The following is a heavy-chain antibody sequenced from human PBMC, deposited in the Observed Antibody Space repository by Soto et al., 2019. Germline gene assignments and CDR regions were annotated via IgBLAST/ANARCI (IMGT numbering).Heavy chain of an antibody. CDR2: TIPVFNTA. J-gene: IGHJ3*02. CDR3: ARGVYGSGNYYTGPSAFDI. CDR1: GGTLSDHG. Sequence: QVQLEQSGAEVKKPGSSVKVSCKASGGTLSDHGVAWLRQAPGQGLEWMGGTIPVFNTAKYAQTFQGRVTVTADKFTNLAYMELSSLRSEDTAFYFCARGVYGSGNYYTGPSAFDIWGQGTMVIVS. D-gene: IGHD3-10*01. V-gene: IGHV1-69*06.